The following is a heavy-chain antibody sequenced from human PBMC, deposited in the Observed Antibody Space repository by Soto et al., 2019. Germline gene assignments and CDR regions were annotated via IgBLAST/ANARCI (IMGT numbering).Heavy chain of an antibody. Sequence: SGPTLVNPTETLTLTCTVSGFSLSNARLGVSWIRQSPGRALEWLAHISSNDEKSYSTSLKTRLTISKDTSKSQVVLIMTNMGPVDTATYYCARAYYDFWGGSYYHYMDVWGKGTTVTVSS. V-gene: IGHV2-26*01. D-gene: IGHD3-3*01. CDR1: GFSLSNARLG. CDR3: ARAYYDFWGGSYYHYMDV. J-gene: IGHJ6*03. CDR2: ISSNDEK.